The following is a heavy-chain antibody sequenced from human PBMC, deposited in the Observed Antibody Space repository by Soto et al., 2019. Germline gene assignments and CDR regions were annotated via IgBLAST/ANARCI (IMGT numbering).Heavy chain of an antibody. CDR2: ISGSGIGT. D-gene: IGHD2-2*01. CDR3: AKDRYCSSASCYHFEY. CDR1: GFTFSSYA. Sequence: LSLTCAASGFTFSSYAMSWVRQAPGKGLEWVSTISGSGIGTNYADSVKGRFTISRDNSKNTLSLQMNSLRAEDTAVYYCAKDRYCSSASCYHFEYWGQGTVVTVSS. J-gene: IGHJ4*02. V-gene: IGHV3-23*01.